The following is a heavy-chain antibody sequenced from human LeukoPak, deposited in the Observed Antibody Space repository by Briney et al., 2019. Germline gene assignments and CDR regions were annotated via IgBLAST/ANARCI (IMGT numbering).Heavy chain of an antibody. CDR1: GFTFSSYA. Sequence: GGSLRLSCAASGFTFSSYAMHWVRQAPGKGLEWVAVISYDGSNKYYADSVKGRFTISRDNSKNTLYLQMNSLRAEDTAVYYCARSRTQLGVFVSQYFDYWGQGTLVTVSS. V-gene: IGHV3-30*04. J-gene: IGHJ4*02. D-gene: IGHD3-10*01. CDR3: ARSRTQLGVFVSQYFDY. CDR2: ISYDGSNK.